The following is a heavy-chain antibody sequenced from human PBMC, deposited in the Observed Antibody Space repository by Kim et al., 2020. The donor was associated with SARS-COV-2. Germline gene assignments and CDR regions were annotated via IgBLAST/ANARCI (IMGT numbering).Heavy chain of an antibody. J-gene: IGHJ4*02. D-gene: IGHD2-15*01. Sequence: KSRVTISVDTSKNQFSLKLSSGTAADTAVYYCARDEYCSGGSCYGWIDYWGQGTLVTVSS. V-gene: IGHV4-34*01. CDR3: ARDEYCSGGSCYGWIDY.